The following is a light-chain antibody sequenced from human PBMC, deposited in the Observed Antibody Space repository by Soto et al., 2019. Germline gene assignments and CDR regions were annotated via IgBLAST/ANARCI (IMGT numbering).Light chain of an antibody. CDR2: EAY. J-gene: IGLJ1*01. CDR3: CSNAVGSTYV. V-gene: IGLV2-23*01. CDR1: ITDVGSHKL. Sequence: QPSLTQPPCVCGSSGQSITISWTGTITDVGSHKLVSWYQQYPGNAPKLIIFEAYKRPSGVSNRLSGSKSGRTASLTISGLQAEDEADYYCCSNAVGSTYVFGTGTKV.